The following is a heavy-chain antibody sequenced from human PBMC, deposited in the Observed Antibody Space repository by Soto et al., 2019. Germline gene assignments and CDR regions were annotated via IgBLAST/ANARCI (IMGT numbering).Heavy chain of an antibody. CDR1: GFTFSYHA. CDR2: ISYDGDNK. CDR3: ARGTTTSAFSVMDV. V-gene: IGHV3-30-3*01. J-gene: IGHJ6*02. Sequence: QVQLVESGGGVVQPGRSLRLSCAASGFTFSYHALNWVRQAPGKGLEWVAVISYDGDNKYIAEAVKGRLTISRDNPKNTVSLQMNSLRTEDTAMYFCARGTTTSAFSVMDVWGLGTTVTVSS. D-gene: IGHD1-1*01.